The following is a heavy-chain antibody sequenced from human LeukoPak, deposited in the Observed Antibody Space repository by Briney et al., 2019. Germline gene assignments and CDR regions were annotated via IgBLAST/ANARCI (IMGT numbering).Heavy chain of an antibody. V-gene: IGHV3-74*01. Sequence: GGSLRLSCAASGFPFSSYWMHWVRQAPGKGLVWVSRINSDGSSTSYADSVKGRFTISRDNAKNTLYLQMNSLRAEDTAVYYCAKDPLGVSSSYAYYFDYWGQGTLATVSS. D-gene: IGHD2-8*01. CDR1: GFPFSSYW. J-gene: IGHJ4*02. CDR2: INSDGSST. CDR3: AKDPLGVSSSYAYYFDY.